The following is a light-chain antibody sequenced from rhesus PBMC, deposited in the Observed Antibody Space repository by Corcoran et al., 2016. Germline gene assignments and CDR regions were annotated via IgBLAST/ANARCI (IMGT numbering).Light chain of an antibody. Sequence: DIQMTQSPSSLSASVGDRVTITCRASQGINSWLAWYQQNPGKAPKLLIYKASSLQSGVPSRFSGSGSGPDFTRTISRLQPEDFATYYCQQYNSAPDSFGQGTKVEIK. V-gene: IGKV1-21*01. J-gene: IGKJ2*01. CDR2: KAS. CDR3: QQYNSAPDS. CDR1: QGINSW.